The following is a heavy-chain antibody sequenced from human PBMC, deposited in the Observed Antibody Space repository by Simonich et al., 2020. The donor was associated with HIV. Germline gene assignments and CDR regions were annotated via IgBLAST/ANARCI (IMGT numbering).Heavy chain of an antibody. CDR3: TRDLGFGEFDP. D-gene: IGHD3-3*01. CDR2: ISSGSSYI. Sequence: EAQLVESGGGLVKSGGSLRLSCATSGFTFCNYSMNWVRQAQGKGLEWGSSISSGSSYIYYTDSLKGRFTIARDNAQNSLFLQMNNLRAEDTAVYFCTRDLGFGEFDPWGQGTLVTVSS. J-gene: IGHJ5*02. V-gene: IGHV3-21*06. CDR1: GFTFCNYS.